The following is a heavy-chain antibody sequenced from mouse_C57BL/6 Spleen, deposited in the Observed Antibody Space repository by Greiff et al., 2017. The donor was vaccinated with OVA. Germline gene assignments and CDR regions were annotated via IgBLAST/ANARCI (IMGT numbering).Heavy chain of an antibody. CDR3: ARRHGISYDYFDY. CDR2: ISSGSSTI. Sequence: EVNVVESGGGLVKPGGSLKLSCAASGFTFSDYGMHWVRQAPEKGLEWVAYISSGSSTIYYADTGKGRFTISRDNAKNTLFLQMTSLRSEDTAMYYCARRHGISYDYFDYWGQGTTLTVSS. J-gene: IGHJ2*01. D-gene: IGHD1-1*01. V-gene: IGHV5-17*01. CDR1: GFTFSDYG.